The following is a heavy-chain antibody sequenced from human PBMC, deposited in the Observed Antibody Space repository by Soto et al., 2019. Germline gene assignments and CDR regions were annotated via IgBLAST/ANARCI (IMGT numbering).Heavy chain of an antibody. CDR1: GFSLAVYA. J-gene: IGHJ4*02. CDR2: ISGGGGST. V-gene: IGHV3-23*01. D-gene: IGHD3-9*01. Sequence: ASLILAGAASGFSLAVYALTWVRLAPGNGLEWVASISGGGGSTFYTDSVKGRFSISRDNSNRVVYLQMGSLTAGDTAVYYCAKTESFNGYYNAFDYWGQCTRVTDSS. CDR3: AKTESFNGYYNAFDY.